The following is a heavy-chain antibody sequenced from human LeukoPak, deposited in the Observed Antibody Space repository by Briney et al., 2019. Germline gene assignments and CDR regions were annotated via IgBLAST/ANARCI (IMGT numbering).Heavy chain of an antibody. CDR3: ARESVTMIVVVIPDWYFDL. Sequence: TGGSLRLSCAASGFTFSSYWMHWVRQAPGKGLVWVSRINSDGSSTSYADSVKGRFTISRDNAKNTLYLQMNSLRAEDTAVYYCARESVTMIVVVIPDWYFDLWGCGTLVTVSS. J-gene: IGHJ2*01. V-gene: IGHV3-74*01. CDR1: GFTFSSYW. CDR2: INSDGSST. D-gene: IGHD3-22*01.